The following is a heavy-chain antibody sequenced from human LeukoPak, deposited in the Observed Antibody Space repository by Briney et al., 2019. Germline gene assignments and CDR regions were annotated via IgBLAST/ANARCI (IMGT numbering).Heavy chain of an antibody. CDR2: MNHNGNVN. J-gene: IGHJ4*02. CDR1: GFTFSSYA. CDR3: ATETNYDSSAYYPSFDY. Sequence: GGSLRLSCAASGFTFSSYAMHWVRQAPGKGLEWVASMNHNGNVNYYVDSVKGRFTISRDNAKNSLYLQMSNLRAEDTAVYYCATETNYDSSAYYPSFDYWGQGTLVTVSS. D-gene: IGHD3-22*01. V-gene: IGHV3-7*03.